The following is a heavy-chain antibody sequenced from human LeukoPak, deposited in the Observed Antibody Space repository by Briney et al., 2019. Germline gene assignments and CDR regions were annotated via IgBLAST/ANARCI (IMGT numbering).Heavy chain of an antibody. Sequence: GGSLRLSCAASVFTFSNYGMHWVRQAPGEGLEWVALIWYNGNNQYYADSVKGRFTISRDNSNNMLYLQMNSLRVEDTAVYYCARSTTNGNRFDPWGQGTLVTVSS. CDR1: VFTFSNYG. CDR2: IWYNGNNQ. D-gene: IGHD2-8*01. CDR3: ARSTTNGNRFDP. V-gene: IGHV3-33*01. J-gene: IGHJ5*02.